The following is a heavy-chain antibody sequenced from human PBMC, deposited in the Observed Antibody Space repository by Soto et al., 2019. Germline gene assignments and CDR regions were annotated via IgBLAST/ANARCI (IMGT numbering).Heavy chain of an antibody. CDR3: ARGRYYGSGTPIKYFDL. J-gene: IGHJ2*01. CDR1: GGSSIPYF. Sequence: TLETLPLTCTVSGGSSIPYFWSWIRQPPGKGLEWIGYIFYSGSTNYNPSLTSRVTISVDTSKNQFSLKLSSVTAADTAVYYCARGRYYGSGTPIKYFDLWGRGTLVTVSS. CDR2: IFYSGST. D-gene: IGHD3-10*01. V-gene: IGHV4-59*01.